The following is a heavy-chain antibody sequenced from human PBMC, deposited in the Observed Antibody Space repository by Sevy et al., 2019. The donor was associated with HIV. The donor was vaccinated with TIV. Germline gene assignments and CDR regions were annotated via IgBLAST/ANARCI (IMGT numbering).Heavy chain of an antibody. CDR3: TRAYCRGGSCYGWFDP. CDR2: IRSKAYGGTT. V-gene: IGHV3-49*03. J-gene: IGHJ5*02. Sequence: GGSLRLSCTASGFTFGDYAMSWFRQAPGKGLEWVGFIRSKAYGGTTEYAASVKGRFTISRDDSKSIAYLQMNSLKTEDTAVYYCTRAYCRGGSCYGWFDPWGQRTLVTVSS. CDR1: GFTFGDYA. D-gene: IGHD2-15*01.